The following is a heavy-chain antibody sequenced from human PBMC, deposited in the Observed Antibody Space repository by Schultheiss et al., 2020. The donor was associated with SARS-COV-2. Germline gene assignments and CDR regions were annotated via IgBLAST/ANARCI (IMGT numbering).Heavy chain of an antibody. V-gene: IGHV3-30*03. CDR3: ASDPQYSSSWSHFDY. CDR2: ISYHGSDK. J-gene: IGHJ4*02. CDR1: GFTFSSYG. D-gene: IGHD6-13*01. Sequence: GGSLRLSCVASGFTFSSYGMHWVRQAPGKGLEWVAVISYHGSDKYYADSVKGRFTISRDNSKNTLYLQMNSLRAEDTAVYYCASDPQYSSSWSHFDYWGQGTLVTVSS.